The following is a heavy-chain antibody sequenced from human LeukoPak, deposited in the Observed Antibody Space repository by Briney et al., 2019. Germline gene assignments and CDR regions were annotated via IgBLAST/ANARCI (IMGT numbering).Heavy chain of an antibody. Sequence: PGGSLRLSCAASGFTFSSYAMSWVRQAPGKGLEWVSAISGSGGSTYYADSVKGRFTVSRDNSKNTLYLQMNSLRAEDTALYYCAKDQSGYNYGWFDPWGQGTLVTVSS. CDR1: GFTFSSYA. CDR2: ISGSGGST. D-gene: IGHD5-18*01. J-gene: IGHJ5*02. CDR3: AKDQSGYNYGWFDP. V-gene: IGHV3-23*01.